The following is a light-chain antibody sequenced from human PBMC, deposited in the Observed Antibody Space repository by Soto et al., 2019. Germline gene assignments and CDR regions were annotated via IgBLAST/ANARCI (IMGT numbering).Light chain of an antibody. CDR2: RDS. Sequence: SYELTQPLSVSVALGQTARITCGGNNIESKNVHWYQQKPGQAPVLVIYRDSKRPSGIPERFSGSNSGNTATLIISRAQVGDEADYYCQVWDSSAYVFGNGTKVTVL. CDR3: QVWDSSAYV. J-gene: IGLJ1*01. CDR1: NIESKN. V-gene: IGLV3-9*01.